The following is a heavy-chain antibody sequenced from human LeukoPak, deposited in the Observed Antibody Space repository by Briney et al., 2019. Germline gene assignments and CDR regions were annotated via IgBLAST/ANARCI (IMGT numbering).Heavy chain of an antibody. CDR3: AKPQHYGRGDFDY. Sequence: GGSLRLSCAASGFNFEDYDMYWVRQAPGRGLEWVSFISGDGGITYYADFVKGRFTISRDNSKNSLYLQMNSLRTEDTALYYCAKPQHYGRGDFDYWGQGTLVTVSS. CDR2: ISGDGGIT. CDR1: GFNFEDYD. V-gene: IGHV3-43*02. D-gene: IGHD3-10*01. J-gene: IGHJ4*02.